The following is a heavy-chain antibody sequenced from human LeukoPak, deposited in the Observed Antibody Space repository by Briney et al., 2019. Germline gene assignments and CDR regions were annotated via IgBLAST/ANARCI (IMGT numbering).Heavy chain of an antibody. CDR1: GGSISSYY. Sequence: SETLSLTCTVSGGSISSYYWSWIRQPPGKGLEWIGYIYYSGSTNYNPSLQSRVTISVDTSKNQFSLKLSSVTAADTAVYYCARLDCSGGRCYRGIDLWGRGTLVTVSS. J-gene: IGHJ2*01. V-gene: IGHV4-59*01. CDR2: IYYSGST. CDR3: ARLDCSGGRCYRGIDL. D-gene: IGHD2-15*01.